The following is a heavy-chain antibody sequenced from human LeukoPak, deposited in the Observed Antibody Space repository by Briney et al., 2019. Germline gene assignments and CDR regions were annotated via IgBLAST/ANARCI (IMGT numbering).Heavy chain of an antibody. J-gene: IGHJ4*02. D-gene: IGHD3-22*01. Sequence: GASVKVSCKASGYTFTSYYMHWVRQAPGQGLEWMGIINPSGGSTSYAQKFQGRVTMTRDTSTSTVYMELSSLRSEDTAVYYYARDGVYYYDSSGLTYFDYWGQGTLVTVSS. V-gene: IGHV1-46*01. CDR3: ARDGVYYYDSSGLTYFDY. CDR2: INPSGGST. CDR1: GYTFTSYY.